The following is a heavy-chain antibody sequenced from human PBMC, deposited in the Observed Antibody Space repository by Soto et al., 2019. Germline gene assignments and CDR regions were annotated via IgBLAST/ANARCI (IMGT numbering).Heavy chain of an antibody. CDR1: GVTFSSYA. Sequence: GGSLRLSCAASGVTFSSYATSWVRHAPGKGLEWVSAISGSGGSTYYADSVKGRFTISIYNSKNTLYLQMNSMRDEDTAVYYCAKAGNTVTPYSQHWGQGTLVTVSS. D-gene: IGHD4-4*01. CDR3: AKAGNTVTPYSQH. V-gene: IGHV3-23*01. J-gene: IGHJ1*01. CDR2: ISGSGGST.